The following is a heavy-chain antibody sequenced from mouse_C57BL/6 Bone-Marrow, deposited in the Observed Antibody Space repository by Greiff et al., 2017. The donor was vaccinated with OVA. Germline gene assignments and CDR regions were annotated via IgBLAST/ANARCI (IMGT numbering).Heavy chain of an antibody. V-gene: IGHV1-50*01. D-gene: IGHD2-4*01. Sequence: QVQLQQPGAELVKPGASVKLSCKASGYTFTSYWMQWVKQRPGQGLEWIGEIDPSDSYTNYNQKFKGKATLTVDTSSSTAYMQLSSLTSEDSAVYYGARGWFDYDYPRYAMDYWGQGTSVTVSS. CDR2: IDPSDSYT. CDR1: GYTFTSYW. CDR3: ARGWFDYDYPRYAMDY. J-gene: IGHJ4*01.